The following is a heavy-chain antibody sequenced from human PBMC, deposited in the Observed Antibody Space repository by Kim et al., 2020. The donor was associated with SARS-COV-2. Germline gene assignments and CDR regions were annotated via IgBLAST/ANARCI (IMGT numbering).Heavy chain of an antibody. CDR1: GYTFTSYA. J-gene: IGHJ5*02. CDR3: ARGSYSSRSRHRIEWLGWFDP. CDR2: INAGNGNT. V-gene: IGHV1-3*01. D-gene: IGHD6-13*01. Sequence: ASVKVSCKASGYTFTSYAMHWVRQAPGQRLEWMGWINAGNGNTKYSQKFQGRVTITRDTSASTAYMELSSLRSEDTAVYYCARGSYSSRSRHRIEWLGWFDPWGQGTLVTVSS.